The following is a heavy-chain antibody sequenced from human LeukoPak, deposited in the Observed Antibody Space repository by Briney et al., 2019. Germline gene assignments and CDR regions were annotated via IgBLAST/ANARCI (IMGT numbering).Heavy chain of an antibody. V-gene: IGHV3-74*01. CDR1: GFTFSSYW. CDR3: AKGTVTDY. CDR2: INSDGSTT. J-gene: IGHJ4*02. D-gene: IGHD4-17*01. Sequence: PGGSLRLSCVASGFTFSSYWMHWVRQAPGKGLVWVSRINSDGSTTTYADSVKGRFTISRDNSKNTLYLQMNSLRAEDTAVYYCAKGTVTDYWGQGTLVTVSS.